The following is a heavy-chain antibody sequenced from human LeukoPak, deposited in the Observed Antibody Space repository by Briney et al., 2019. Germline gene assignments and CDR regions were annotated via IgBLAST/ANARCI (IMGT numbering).Heavy chain of an antibody. D-gene: IGHD3-22*01. Sequence: GGSLRLSCAASGFTFSSYAMHWVRQAPGKGLEWVAVISYDGSNKYYADSVKGRFTISRDNAKNSLYPQMNSLRAEDTAVYYCASSLSGYYYGSNWYFDLWGRGALVTVSS. CDR2: ISYDGSNK. CDR3: ASSLSGYYYGSNWYFDL. CDR1: GFTFSSYA. J-gene: IGHJ2*01. V-gene: IGHV3-30-3*01.